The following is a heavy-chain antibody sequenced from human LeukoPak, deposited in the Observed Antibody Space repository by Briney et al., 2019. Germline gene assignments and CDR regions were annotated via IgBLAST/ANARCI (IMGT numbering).Heavy chain of an antibody. CDR1: GGSISSYY. J-gene: IGHJ4*02. CDR2: IYYSGST. Sequence: SETLSLTCTASGGSISSYYWSWIRQPPGKGLEWIGYIYYSGSTNYNPSLKSRVTISVDTSKNQFSLKLSSVTAADTAVYYCAGKNYYDSSGFDYWGQGTLVTVSS. CDR3: AGKNYYDSSGFDY. D-gene: IGHD3-22*01. V-gene: IGHV4-59*01.